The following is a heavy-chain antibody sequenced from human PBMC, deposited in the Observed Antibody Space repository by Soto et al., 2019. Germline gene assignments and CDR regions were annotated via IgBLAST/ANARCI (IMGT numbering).Heavy chain of an antibody. J-gene: IGHJ6*02. CDR2: ISAYNGNT. CDR3: ARDKGPNGSCPSYYYYYGMDG. V-gene: IGHV1-18*01. Sequence: QVQLVQSGAEVKKPGASVKVSCKASGYTFTSYVISWVRQAPGQGLEWMGWISAYNGNTNYAQKLQGRVTMTPDTSTSTAYMELRSLRSDDTAVYYCARDKGPNGSCPSYYYYYGMDGWGQGTTVTVSS. D-gene: IGHD2-8*01. CDR1: GYTFTSYV.